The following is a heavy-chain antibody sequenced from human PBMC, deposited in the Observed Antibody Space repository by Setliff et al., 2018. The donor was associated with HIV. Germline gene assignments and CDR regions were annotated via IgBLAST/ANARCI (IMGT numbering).Heavy chain of an antibody. CDR1: GYTFTGYY. Sequence: ASVKVSCKASGYTFTGYYIHWVRQAPGEGLEWMGCINVNSGDTNYAQKFQGRVIVTRDTSSSTAYMELRSLRPDDTAVYFCARGRIHDSSDYIGNWFDPWGQGTLGTVSS. J-gene: IGHJ5*02. D-gene: IGHD3-22*01. CDR2: INVNSGDT. CDR3: ARGRIHDSSDYIGNWFDP. V-gene: IGHV1-2*02.